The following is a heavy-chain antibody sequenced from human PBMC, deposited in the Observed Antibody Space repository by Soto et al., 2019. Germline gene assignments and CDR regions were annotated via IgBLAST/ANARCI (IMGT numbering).Heavy chain of an antibody. CDR3: AKDVGADCRGGSCYSDY. Sequence: PGGSLRLSCAASGFTFSSDAMSWVRQAPGKGLEWVSAISGSGGSTYYADSVKGRFTISRDNSKNTLYLQMNSLRAEDPAVYYCAKDVGADCRGGSCYSDYWGQGTLVTVSS. V-gene: IGHV3-23*01. CDR2: ISGSGGST. J-gene: IGHJ4*02. CDR1: GFTFSSDA. D-gene: IGHD2-15*01.